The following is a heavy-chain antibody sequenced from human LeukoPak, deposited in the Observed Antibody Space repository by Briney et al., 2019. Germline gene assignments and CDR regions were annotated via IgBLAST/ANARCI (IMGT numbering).Heavy chain of an antibody. J-gene: IGHJ4*02. V-gene: IGHV4-34*01. D-gene: IGHD1-20*01. CDR3: ARGRYNWNVIYYFDY. Sequence: SETLPLTCAVYGGSFSGYYWSLIRQPPGKGLEWIGEINHSGSTNYNPSLKSRVTISVDTSKNQFSLKLSSVTAADTAVYYCARGRYNWNVIYYFDYWGQGTLVTVSS. CDR1: GGSFSGYY. CDR2: INHSGST.